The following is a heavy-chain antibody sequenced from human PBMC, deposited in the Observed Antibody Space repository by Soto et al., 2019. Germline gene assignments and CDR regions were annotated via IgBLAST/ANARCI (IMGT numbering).Heavy chain of an antibody. V-gene: IGHV1-18*01. CDR2: ISGYNGNI. Sequence: QVQLVQSEPEVKKPGASVKVSCKTSGYTFTSCGVSWVRQAPGQGLEWMGWISGYNGNIKYAQKFQGRVTMTADTSTSTAYMELRSLRSDDTAVFYCARDPQYSGSLSEGRDAFDIWGQGTMVTVSS. CDR3: ARDPQYSGSLSEGRDAFDI. CDR1: GYTFTSCG. J-gene: IGHJ3*02. D-gene: IGHD1-26*01.